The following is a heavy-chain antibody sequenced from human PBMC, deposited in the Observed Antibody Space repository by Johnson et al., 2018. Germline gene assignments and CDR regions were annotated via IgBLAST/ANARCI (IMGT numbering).Heavy chain of an antibody. D-gene: IGHD6-19*01. Sequence: QVQLVQSGGGVVQXGRSXRLXCAGSAFTFRSYAIHWVRQAPGKGLEWVAFISYAGSDKDYADSVKGRFTISRDNSQNTLYLQMNSLKPDDTAVYYCARGLGWLSRKTNSYYYYLDVWGKGTTVTVAS. CDR3: ARGLGWLSRKTNSYYYYLDV. CDR2: ISYAGSDK. CDR1: AFTFRSYA. J-gene: IGHJ6*03. V-gene: IGHV3-30-3*01.